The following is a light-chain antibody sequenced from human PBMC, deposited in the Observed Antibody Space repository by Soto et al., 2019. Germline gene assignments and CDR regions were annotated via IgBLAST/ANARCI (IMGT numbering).Light chain of an antibody. CDR3: QQYNSYSS. J-gene: IGKJ3*01. CDR2: KAS. CDR1: QSISSR. Sequence: DIQMTQSPPTLSASVGDRVTITCRASQSISSRLAWYQQKPERAPKLLIYKASSLESGVPSRFSGSGSGTEFTLTISSLQPDDFATYYCQQYNSYSSFGPGTKVDIK. V-gene: IGKV1-5*03.